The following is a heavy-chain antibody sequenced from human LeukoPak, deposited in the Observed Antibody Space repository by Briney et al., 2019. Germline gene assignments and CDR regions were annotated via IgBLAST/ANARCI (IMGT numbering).Heavy chain of an antibody. V-gene: IGHV4-59*02. CDR3: ASAPMAITTSAFPDAFDF. CDR2: VSYSGGT. CDR1: GDSVSGHY. J-gene: IGHJ3*01. D-gene: IGHD5-12*01. Sequence: SETLSLTCTVSGDSVSGHYWSWIRQTPGKGLEWIGYVSYSGGTNYNPSLKRRVSISLDTSKNQFSLKLSSPAAADPAVYYCASAPMAITTSAFPDAFDFWGQGTMVTVSS.